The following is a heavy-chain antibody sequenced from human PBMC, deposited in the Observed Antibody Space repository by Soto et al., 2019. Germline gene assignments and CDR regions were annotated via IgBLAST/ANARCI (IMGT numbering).Heavy chain of an antibody. V-gene: IGHV3-30*18. J-gene: IGHJ4*02. CDR3: AKGYSGQLVRYFDY. D-gene: IGHD6-6*01. Sequence: PCGSLRLSCAACGCTVSSYGMHWERQAPGKGLEWVAVISYDGSNKYYADSVKCRFTISRDNSKHTLYLQMNSLRAEDTAVYYCAKGYSGQLVRYFDYWGQRNLGTVSS. CDR1: GCTVSSYG. CDR2: ISYDGSNK.